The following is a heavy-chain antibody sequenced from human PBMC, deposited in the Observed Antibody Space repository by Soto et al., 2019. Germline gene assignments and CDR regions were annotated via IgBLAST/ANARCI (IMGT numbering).Heavy chain of an antibody. D-gene: IGHD3-10*01. CDR1: GYTFTSYG. V-gene: IGHV1-18*01. Sequence: QVQLVQSGAEVKKPGASVKVSCKASGYTFTSYGISWVRQAPGQGLEWMGWISAYNGNTNYAQKLQGRVTMTTDTSTSTAYMELRSLRADDTAVYYCARDRPDGSGIYWSYYYYYGMDVWGQGTTVTVSS. J-gene: IGHJ6*02. CDR3: ARDRPDGSGIYWSYYYYYGMDV. CDR2: ISAYNGNT.